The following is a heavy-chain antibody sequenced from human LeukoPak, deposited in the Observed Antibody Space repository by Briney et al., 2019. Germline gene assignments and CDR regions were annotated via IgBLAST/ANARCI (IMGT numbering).Heavy chain of an antibody. Sequence: ASVKVSYKASGYTFTDYYMHWVRQAPGQGLEWMGRINSKSGGTNYAQKFQDRVTMTRDTSISTAFMELSRLRSDDTAVYYCARRITAAGINWFDPWGQGTLVTVTS. CDR3: ARRITAAGINWFDP. CDR1: GYTFTDYY. J-gene: IGHJ5*02. CDR2: INSKSGGT. V-gene: IGHV1-2*06. D-gene: IGHD6-13*01.